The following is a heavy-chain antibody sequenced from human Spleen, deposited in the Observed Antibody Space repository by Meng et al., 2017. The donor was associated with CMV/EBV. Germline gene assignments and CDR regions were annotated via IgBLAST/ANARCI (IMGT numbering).Heavy chain of an antibody. CDR1: SYA. CDR2: ISGSGGST. D-gene: IGHD2-2*02. Sequence: SYAMSGVRQAPGKGLEWVSSISGSGGSTYYADSVKGRFTISRDNSKNTLYLQMNSLRAEDTAVYYCAKMGYCSSTSCYTPRGYFDNWGQGTLVTVSS. V-gene: IGHV3-23*01. CDR3: AKMGYCSSTSCYTPRGYFDN. J-gene: IGHJ4*02.